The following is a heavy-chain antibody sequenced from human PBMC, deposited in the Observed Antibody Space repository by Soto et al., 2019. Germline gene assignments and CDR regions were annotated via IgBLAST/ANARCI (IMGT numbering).Heavy chain of an antibody. CDR1: GITFSNFA. CDR2: ISTTGSYI. Sequence: EVQLVESGGGLVQPGGSLRLSCATSGITFSNFAMNWVRQAPGKGLEWVSSISTTGSYIYYADSVKGRFTISRDNAKNSVYLQMNSLRAEDTAVYYCATSPSPLDYWGQGILVSVSS. J-gene: IGHJ4*02. CDR3: ATSPSPLDY. V-gene: IGHV3-21*02.